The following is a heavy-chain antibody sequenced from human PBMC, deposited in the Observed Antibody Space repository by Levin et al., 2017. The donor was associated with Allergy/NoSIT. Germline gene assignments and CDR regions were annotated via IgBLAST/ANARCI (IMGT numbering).Heavy chain of an antibody. D-gene: IGHD6-13*01. CDR1: GFTFSSYA. V-gene: IGHV3-30-3*01. J-gene: IGHJ5*02. Sequence: PGGSLRLSCAASGFTFSSYAIHWVRQAPGKGLEWVAVISYDGSTKYYADSMKGRFTISRDNSKNTLYLQMNSLRAEDTAVYFCARERIAATGTGWFDPWGQGTLVTVSS. CDR3: ARERIAATGTGWFDP. CDR2: ISYDGSTK.